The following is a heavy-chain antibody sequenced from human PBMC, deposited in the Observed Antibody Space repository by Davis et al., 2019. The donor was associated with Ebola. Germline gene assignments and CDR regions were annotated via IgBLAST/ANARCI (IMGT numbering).Heavy chain of an antibody. CDR3: ARVKWDVAGAGHAGSDY. V-gene: IGHV3-7*01. Sequence: PGGSLRLSCAASGFTFSSYAMCWVRQAPGKGLEWVANIKQDGSDKHYVDSVKGRFTISRDNAMNSVYLQMNSLRAEDTAVYYCARVKWDVAGAGHAGSDYWGQGTLVPVSS. CDR1: GFTFSSYA. CDR2: IKQDGSDK. D-gene: IGHD6-13*01. J-gene: IGHJ4*02.